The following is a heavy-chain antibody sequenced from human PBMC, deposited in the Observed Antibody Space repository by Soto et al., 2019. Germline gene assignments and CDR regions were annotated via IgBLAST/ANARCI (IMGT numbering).Heavy chain of an antibody. D-gene: IGHD5-18*01. Sequence: PSETLSLTCTVSGGSISSSSYYWGWIRQPPGKGLEWIGSIYYSGSTYYNPSLKSRVTISVDTSKNQFSLKLSSVTAADTAVYYCARRRYSQGAFDYWGQGTLVTVSS. V-gene: IGHV4-39*01. CDR1: GGSISSSSYY. J-gene: IGHJ4*02. CDR3: ARRRYSQGAFDY. CDR2: IYYSGST.